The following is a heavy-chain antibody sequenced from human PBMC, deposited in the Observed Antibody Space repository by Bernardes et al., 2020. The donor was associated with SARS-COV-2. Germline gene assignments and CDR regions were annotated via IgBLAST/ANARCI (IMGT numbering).Heavy chain of an antibody. J-gene: IGHJ4*02. Sequence: SETLSVTCAVSGGSISSDDYSWSWIRQPPGKGLEWIGYIYQSGTTYYNPSLKSRVTISLDRSKTHFSLNLSSVTAADTAMEYWARRHTPSRATYYFDYWGQGTLVTVSS. CDR2: IYQSGTT. V-gene: IGHV4-30-2*01. CDR3: ARRHTPSRATYYFDY. CDR1: GGSISSDDYS.